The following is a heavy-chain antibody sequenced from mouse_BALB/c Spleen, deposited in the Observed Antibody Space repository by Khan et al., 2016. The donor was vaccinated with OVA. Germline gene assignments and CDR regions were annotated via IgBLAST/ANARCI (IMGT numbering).Heavy chain of an antibody. J-gene: IGHJ4*01. CDR1: GHTFTKYG. D-gene: IGHD2-10*01. CDR3: ARPPYFSYVMDN. Sequence: QIQLVQSGPELKKPGETVKISCKASGHTFTKYGMNWVKQTPGKGLRWMGWINTYTGEPTYADDFNGRFAFSLETSASTAYLQINNLKNEDTATEFCARPPYFSYVMDNWGQGTTVTVSS. V-gene: IGHV9-3-1*01. CDR2: INTYTGEP.